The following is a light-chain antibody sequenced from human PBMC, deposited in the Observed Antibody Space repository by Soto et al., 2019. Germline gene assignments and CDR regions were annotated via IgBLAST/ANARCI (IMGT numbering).Light chain of an antibody. CDR1: QGIRYA. V-gene: IGKV1-17*01. Sequence: DIQMTQSPSSLSASVGDRVIITCRASQGIRYALGWYQQKPGKVPKRLIYSASSLQNGVPSRFSGSGSETVFTLTISSLQPEDVATYCCLQHSDYPFTFGQGTRLEI. CDR3: LQHSDYPFT. CDR2: SAS. J-gene: IGKJ2*01.